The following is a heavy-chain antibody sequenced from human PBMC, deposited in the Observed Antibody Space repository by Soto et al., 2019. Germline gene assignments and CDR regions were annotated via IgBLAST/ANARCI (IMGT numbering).Heavy chain of an antibody. V-gene: IGHV3-23*01. CDR1: GFTFSSYA. CDR2: ISGSGGST. J-gene: IGHJ2*01. CDR3: AKDRPPASRASQRYFDL. D-gene: IGHD6-6*01. Sequence: GGSLRLSCAASGFTFSSYAMSWVRQAPGKGLEWVSAISGSGGSTYHADSVKGRCTISRDNSKNTPYLQMNSLRAMGTAVYYCAKDRPPASRASQRYFDLWGRGTLVTVSS.